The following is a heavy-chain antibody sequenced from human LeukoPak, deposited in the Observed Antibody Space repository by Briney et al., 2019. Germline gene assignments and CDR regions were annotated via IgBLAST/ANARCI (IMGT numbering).Heavy chain of an antibody. J-gene: IGHJ5*02. CDR3: ARQAVIIPTGMEGPWFDP. D-gene: IGHD2/OR15-2a*01. CDR1: GGSISSSSYY. V-gene: IGHV4-39*01. Sequence: SETLSLTCTVSGGSISSSSYYWGWIRQPPGKGLEWIGSIYHSGTPFYNPSLKSRVTISVDKSKHQFSLNLTSVTAADTAIYYCARQAVIIPTGMEGPWFDPWGQGTLVAVSS. CDR2: IYHSGTP.